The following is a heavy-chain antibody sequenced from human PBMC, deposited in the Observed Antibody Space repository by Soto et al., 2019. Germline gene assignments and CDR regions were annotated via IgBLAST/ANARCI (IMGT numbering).Heavy chain of an antibody. D-gene: IGHD2-15*01. CDR2: ISYDGSNK. V-gene: IGHV3-30-3*01. CDR3: ARDMCRAARLFYYFYYGKDV. Sequence: PGGSLRLSCAASGFTFSSYAMHWVRQAPGKGLEWVAVISYDGSNKYYADSVKGRFTISRDNSKNTLYLQMNSLRAEDTAVYYCARDMCRAARLFYYFYYGKDVWGQGTTVTVSS. CDR1: GFTFSSYA. J-gene: IGHJ6*02.